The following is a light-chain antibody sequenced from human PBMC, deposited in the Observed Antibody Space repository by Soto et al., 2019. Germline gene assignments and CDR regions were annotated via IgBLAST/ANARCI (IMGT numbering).Light chain of an antibody. CDR1: QSVSGY. J-gene: IGKJ5*01. CDR3: QQRSNWPPT. CDR2: ADS. Sequence: EIVLTQSPATLSLSPVETATLSCRASQSVSGYIGWYQQKPGQAPRLLIYADSNRATGIPDRFSGSGSGTDFTLTISSLEPEDFAVYYCQQRSNWPPTFGQGTRLEIK. V-gene: IGKV3-11*01.